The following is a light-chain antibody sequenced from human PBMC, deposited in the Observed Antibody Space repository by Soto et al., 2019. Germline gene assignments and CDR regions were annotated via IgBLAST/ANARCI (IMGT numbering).Light chain of an antibody. Sequence: EIVLPQTLGTQSLSPGERATLSCRASQSVSSNYLAWYQQNSGQAPRLLIYGASSRATGIPDRFSGSGSGTDFTLTISRLEPEDFAVYYCQQYGGSPRTFGQGTKVDIK. J-gene: IGKJ1*01. CDR1: QSVSSNY. CDR3: QQYGGSPRT. V-gene: IGKV3-20*01. CDR2: GAS.